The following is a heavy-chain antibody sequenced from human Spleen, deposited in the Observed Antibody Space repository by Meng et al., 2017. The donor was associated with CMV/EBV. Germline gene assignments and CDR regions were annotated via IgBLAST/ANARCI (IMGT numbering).Heavy chain of an antibody. CDR1: GGSISSGDYY. D-gene: IGHD3-22*01. CDR3: ARDMIVSGAFDY. CDR2: IYYSGST. Sequence: QGQLPESGPGRVKPSQTRSLTCTGSGGSISSGDYYWSWIRQPPGKGLEWIGYIYYSGSTYYNPSLKSRVTISVDTSKNQFSLKLSSVTAADTAVYYCARDMIVSGAFDYWGQGTLVTVSS. V-gene: IGHV4-30-4*08. J-gene: IGHJ4*02.